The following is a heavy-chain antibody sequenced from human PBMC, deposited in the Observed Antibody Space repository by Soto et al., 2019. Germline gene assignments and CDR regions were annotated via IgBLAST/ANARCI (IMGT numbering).Heavy chain of an antibody. V-gene: IGHV3-23*01. J-gene: IGHJ6*02. CDR2: ISGSGAVI. D-gene: IGHD3-16*01. Sequence: EVQLLESGGGLVHPGGSLRLSCAASGFTFIDFAMTWVRQAPGKGLEWVSAISGSGAVIYYADSVKGRFTISRDKSKNTVSLEMDSLGAEDTVVYYCAKDRSCASGYGMDVWCQGTTVTVSS. CDR1: GFTFIDFA. CDR3: AKDRSCASGYGMDV.